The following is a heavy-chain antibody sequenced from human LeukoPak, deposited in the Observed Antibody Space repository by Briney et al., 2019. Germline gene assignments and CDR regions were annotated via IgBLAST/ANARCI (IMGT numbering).Heavy chain of an antibody. CDR3: ARDRLTSGSYFFDY. Sequence: PGGSLGLSCAASAFTFSDYSMNWVRRAPGKGLEWISYISGRSSTIYYADSVRGRFTISRDNAKNSMYLQMNSLRAEDTAVYYCARDRLTSGSYFFDYWGQGTLVTVSS. V-gene: IGHV3-48*01. D-gene: IGHD1-26*01. CDR1: AFTFSDYS. J-gene: IGHJ4*02. CDR2: ISGRSSTI.